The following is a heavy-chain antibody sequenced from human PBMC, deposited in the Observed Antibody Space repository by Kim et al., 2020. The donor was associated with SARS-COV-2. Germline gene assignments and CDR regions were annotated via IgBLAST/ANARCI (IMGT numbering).Heavy chain of an antibody. Sequence: GGSLRLSCAASGFTFSSYEMNWVRQAPGKGLEWVSYISSSGSTIYYADSVKGRFTISRDNAKNSLYLQMNSLRAEDTAVYYCARASYCSSTSCYAILSYYYYYGMDVWGQGTTVTVSS. CDR2: ISSSGSTI. V-gene: IGHV3-48*03. J-gene: IGHJ6*02. CDR3: ARASYCSSTSCYAILSYYYYYGMDV. CDR1: GFTFSSYE. D-gene: IGHD2-2*01.